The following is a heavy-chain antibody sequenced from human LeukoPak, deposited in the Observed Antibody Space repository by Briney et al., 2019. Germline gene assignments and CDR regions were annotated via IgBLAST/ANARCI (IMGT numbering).Heavy chain of an antibody. V-gene: IGHV1-18*01. CDR2: ISAYNGNT. CDR3: ARARYYYDSSGCHHADY. Sequence: ASVKVSCKASGYTFTSYGISWVRQAPGQGLERMRWISAYNGNTNYAQKLQGRVTMTTDTSTSTAYMELRSLRSDDTAVYYCARARYYYDSSGCHHADYWGQGTLVTVSS. CDR1: GYTFTSYG. J-gene: IGHJ4*02. D-gene: IGHD3-22*01.